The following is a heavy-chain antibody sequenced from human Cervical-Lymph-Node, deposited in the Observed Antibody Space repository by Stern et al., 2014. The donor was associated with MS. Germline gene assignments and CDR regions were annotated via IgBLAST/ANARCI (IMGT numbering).Heavy chain of an antibody. Sequence: EVQLLESGGGLVQPGGSLRLSCAASGFTFSSYWMSWVRQAPGKGLEWVANIKQYGSEKYYVVTVKGRFTISRDNAKNSLYLQMNSMRAEDTAVYYCARQTRLVYWGQGTLVTVSS. D-gene: IGHD2-2*01. CDR1: GFTFSSYW. CDR2: IKQYGSEK. V-gene: IGHV3-7*01. CDR3: ARQTRLVY. J-gene: IGHJ4*02.